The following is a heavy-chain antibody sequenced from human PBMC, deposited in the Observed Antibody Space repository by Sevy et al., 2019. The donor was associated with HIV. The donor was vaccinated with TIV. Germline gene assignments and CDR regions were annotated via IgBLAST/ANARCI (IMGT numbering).Heavy chain of an antibody. V-gene: IGHV3-30-3*01. CDR3: ARFYHMTMVRGGLNWFDP. Sequence: GGSLRLSCAASGFTFSSYAMHWVRQAPGKGLEWVAVISYDGSNKYYADSVKGRFTTSRDNSKNTLYLQMNSLRAEDTAVYYCARFYHMTMVRGGLNWFDPWGQGTLVTVSS. J-gene: IGHJ5*02. D-gene: IGHD3-10*01. CDR1: GFTFSSYA. CDR2: ISYDGSNK.